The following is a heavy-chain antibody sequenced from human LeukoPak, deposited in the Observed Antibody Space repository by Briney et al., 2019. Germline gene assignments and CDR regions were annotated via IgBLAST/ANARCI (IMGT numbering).Heavy chain of an antibody. J-gene: IGHJ4*02. D-gene: IGHD5-18*01. Sequence: SETLSLTCAVYGGSFSGYYWSWLRQPPGKGLEWIGEINHSGSTNYNPSLKSRVTISVDTSKNQFSLKLSSVTAADTAVYYCARACGYSYGRRYYFDYWGQGTLVTVSS. V-gene: IGHV4-34*01. CDR2: INHSGST. CDR3: ARACGYSYGRRYYFDY. CDR1: GGSFSGYY.